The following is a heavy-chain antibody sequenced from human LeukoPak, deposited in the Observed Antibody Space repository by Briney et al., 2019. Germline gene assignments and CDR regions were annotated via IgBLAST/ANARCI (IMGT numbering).Heavy chain of an antibody. J-gene: IGHJ4*02. V-gene: IGHV4-4*08. Sequence: SETLSLTCTVSGGSISSYYWSWIRQTPGRGLEWIGRIYTSGSTNYNPSLKSRVTISVDTSKNQFSLKLSSVTAADTAVYYCAKRNRQKEIYCGGDCYSYYFDYWGQGTLVTVSS. CDR2: IYTSGST. CDR1: GGSISSYY. D-gene: IGHD2-21*01. CDR3: AKRNRQKEIYCGGDCYSYYFDY.